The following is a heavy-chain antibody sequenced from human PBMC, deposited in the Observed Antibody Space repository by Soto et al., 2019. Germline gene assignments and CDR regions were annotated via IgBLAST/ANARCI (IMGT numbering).Heavy chain of an antibody. J-gene: IGHJ4*02. CDR3: ARDRRPNISFNTPVGDN. Sequence: QVQLVESGGGVVQPGMSLRLSCAASGFSISSYGMHWVRQAPGKGLEWVALIFYDGNNRYYADSVRGRFTISRDNSENTLYLQMNSLRTLETAVYYCARDRRPNISFNTPVGDNWGQGILGTVSS. D-gene: IGHD2-2*02. CDR1: GFSISSYG. CDR2: IFYDGNNR. V-gene: IGHV3-30-3*01.